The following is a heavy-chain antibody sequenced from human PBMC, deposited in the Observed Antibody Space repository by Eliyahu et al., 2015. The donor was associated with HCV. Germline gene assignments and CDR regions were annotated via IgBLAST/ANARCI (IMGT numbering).Heavy chain of an antibody. CDR2: IYYSGST. V-gene: IGHV4-39*01. Sequence: QLQLQESGPGLVKPSXTLSLTXTXPGGSXSSSSYYWGWIRXPPGKGLEWIGSIYYSGSTYYNPSLKSRVTISVDTSKNQFSLKLSSVTAADTAVYYCASPYGSGSSRDHWGQGTLVTVSS. J-gene: IGHJ4*02. CDR1: GGSXSSSSYY. CDR3: ASPYGSGSSRDH. D-gene: IGHD3-10*01.